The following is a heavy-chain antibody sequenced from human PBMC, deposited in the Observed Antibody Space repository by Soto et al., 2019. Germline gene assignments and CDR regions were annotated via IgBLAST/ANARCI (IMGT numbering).Heavy chain of an antibody. V-gene: IGHV3-74*01. J-gene: IGHJ4*02. D-gene: IGHD3-10*01. CDR2: INTDGSRT. CDR3: AKRGVDTFGLSY. CDR1: GLTFSSSW. Sequence: EVQLVESGGGLVQPGGSLRHSCAVSGLTFSSSWMHWVRQAPGEGRVWVSRINTDGSRTSYADSVKGRFTISRDNAKNTLYLQMNSLRVEDTAMYYCAKRGVDTFGLSYWGQGTLVTVSS.